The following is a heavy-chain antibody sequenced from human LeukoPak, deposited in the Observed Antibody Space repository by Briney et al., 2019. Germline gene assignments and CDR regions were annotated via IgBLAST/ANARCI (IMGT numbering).Heavy chain of an antibody. CDR2: IYYSGST. CDR3: ARHLSSSWYGGEPNWFDS. Sequence: SETLSLTCTVSGGSISSSSQDWGWIRQPPGKGLEWIGRIYYSGSTDYNPSLKSRFTISVDTSKNQFSLKLTSVTAADTAVYYCARHLSSSWYGGEPNWFDSWGQGTLVTVSS. J-gene: IGHJ5*01. V-gene: IGHV4-39*01. D-gene: IGHD6-13*01. CDR1: GGSISSSSQD.